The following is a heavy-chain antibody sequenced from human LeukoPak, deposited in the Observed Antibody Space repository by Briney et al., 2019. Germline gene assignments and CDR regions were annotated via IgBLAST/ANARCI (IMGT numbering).Heavy chain of an antibody. J-gene: IGHJ4*02. V-gene: IGHV1-69*13. CDR3: ARSEAAVAVNPLDY. Sequence: SVKVSCKASGGTFSSYAISWVRQAPGQGLEWMGGIIPIFGTANYAQKFQGRVTITADESTSTAYMELSSLRSEDTAVYYCARSEAAVAVNPLDYWGQGTLVTVSS. CDR1: GGTFSSYA. D-gene: IGHD6-19*01. CDR2: IIPIFGTA.